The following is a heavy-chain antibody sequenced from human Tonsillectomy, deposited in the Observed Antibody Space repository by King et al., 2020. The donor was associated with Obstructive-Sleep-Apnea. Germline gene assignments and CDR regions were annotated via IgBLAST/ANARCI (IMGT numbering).Heavy chain of an antibody. CDR3: ARDFVMVRGANYYYYGMDV. D-gene: IGHD3-10*01. V-gene: IGHV3-30*04. Sequence: VQLVESGGGVVQPGRSLRLSCAASGFTFSSYAMHWVRQAPGKGLEGVAVISYDGRNKYYADSVKGRFTIPRDNSKNTLYLQMNSLRAGDTAVYYCARDFVMVRGANYYYYGMDVWGQGTTVTVSS. CDR1: GFTFSSYA. CDR2: ISYDGRNK. J-gene: IGHJ6*02.